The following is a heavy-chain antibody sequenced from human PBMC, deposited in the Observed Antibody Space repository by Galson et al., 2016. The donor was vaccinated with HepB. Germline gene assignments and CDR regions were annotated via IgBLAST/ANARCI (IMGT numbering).Heavy chain of an antibody. CDR3: TRDRNDFRGCTYYDVFDM. V-gene: IGHV3-7*03. CDR2: IKQDGSKK. D-gene: IGHD3-3*01. CDR1: GFTFNSYW. J-gene: IGHJ3*02. Sequence: SLRLSCADSGFTFNSYWMSWVRQAPGKGLEWVANIKQDGSKKNYVDAVMGRFSISRDSAKNSLYLQMNSLRVEDTAVYYCTRDRNDFRGCTYYDVFDMWGQGTTVIVSS.